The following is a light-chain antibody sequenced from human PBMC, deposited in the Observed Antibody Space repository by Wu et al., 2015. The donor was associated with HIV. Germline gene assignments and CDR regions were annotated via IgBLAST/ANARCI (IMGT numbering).Light chain of an antibody. CDR1: QSIIGW. V-gene: IGKV1-5*03. CDR2: KTS. CDR3: QQYNSYSQT. Sequence: DIQLTQSPSSLSASVGNRVTLTCRASQSIIGWLAWYQQKPGKAPKLLMYKTSTLATGVPSRFSGSGSGTEFSLTISSLQPDDPATYYCQQYNSYSQTFGQGTKVEIK. J-gene: IGKJ1*01.